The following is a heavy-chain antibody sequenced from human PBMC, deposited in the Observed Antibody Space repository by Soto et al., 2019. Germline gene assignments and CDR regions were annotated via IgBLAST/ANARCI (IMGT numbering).Heavy chain of an antibody. Sequence: GGSLRLSCAASGFTVSGNYMSWVRQAPGKGLEWVSIIYSGGTTYYADSVKGRFSISRDNSKNTLYLQMNNLRVEDTAMYYCARGYYYDSSGPGWFDPWGQGTRVTVSS. J-gene: IGHJ5*02. V-gene: IGHV3-53*01. CDR3: ARGYYYDSSGPGWFDP. D-gene: IGHD3-22*01. CDR2: IYSGGTT. CDR1: GFTVSGNY.